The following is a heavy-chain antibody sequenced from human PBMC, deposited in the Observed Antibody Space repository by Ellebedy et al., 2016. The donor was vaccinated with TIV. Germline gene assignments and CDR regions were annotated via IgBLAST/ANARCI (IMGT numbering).Heavy chain of an antibody. V-gene: IGHV7-4-1*02. CDR2: INTATGSP. J-gene: IGHJ4*02. Sequence: ASVKVSCKGSGYSFNTNAMIWVRHPPGRGLEWMGWINTATGSPTYAQGFTGRFVFSLDTSVTTSYLEVTSLEAEDPAVYFCARDFPAHGVCDNWGQGTLVTVSS. D-gene: IGHD5-24*01. CDR3: ARDFPAHGVCDN. CDR1: GYSFNTNA.